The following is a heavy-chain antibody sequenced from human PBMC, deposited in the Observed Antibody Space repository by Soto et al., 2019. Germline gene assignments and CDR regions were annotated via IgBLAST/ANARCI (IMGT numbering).Heavy chain of an antibody. CDR3: ARNFFDISGPGVAFDI. Sequence: SETLSLTCSVSCGSISEFYWGWIRQPPGRGLEWVGYMYYSGSTKGNPSLKSRVNISVDMSKKEFSLKLSSVTAADTAAYHCARNFFDISGPGVAFDIWGPGTMVTVSS. CDR2: MYYSGST. D-gene: IGHD3-22*01. CDR1: CGSISEFY. V-gene: IGHV4-59*01. J-gene: IGHJ3*02.